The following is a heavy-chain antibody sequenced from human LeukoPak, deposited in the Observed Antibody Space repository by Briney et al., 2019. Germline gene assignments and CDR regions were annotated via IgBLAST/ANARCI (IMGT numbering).Heavy chain of an antibody. Sequence: SETLSLTCTVSGGSIRSYYWSWIRQSPGKGLEWIGYIYYSGSTNYNPSLKSRVTISVDTSKNQFSLKLSSVTAADTAVYYCASGGSCSSTSCPFDYWGQGTVVTVSS. CDR2: IYYSGST. J-gene: IGHJ4*02. CDR3: ASGGSCSSTSCPFDY. D-gene: IGHD2-2*01. CDR1: GGSIRSYY. V-gene: IGHV4-59*01.